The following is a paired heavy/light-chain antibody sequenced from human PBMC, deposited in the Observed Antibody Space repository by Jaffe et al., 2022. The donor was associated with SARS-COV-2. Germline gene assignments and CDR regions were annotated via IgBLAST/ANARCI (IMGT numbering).Heavy chain of an antibody. D-gene: IGHD3-22*01. CDR1: GFTFSNYW. Sequence: VQLVESGGGLGQPGGSLRLSCAASGFTFSNYWMHWVRRAPGKGLEWVSRIESDGTSTNYAESVKGRFTISRDNAKNMVFLQMDSLRAEDTAVYYCVTGQYYYDRSGYCVTCAMDVWGQGTTVTVSS. V-gene: IGHV3-74*01. J-gene: IGHJ6*02. CDR2: IESDGTST. CDR3: VTGQYYYDRSGYCVTCAMDV.
Light chain of an antibody. J-gene: IGLJ2*01. Sequence: SYVLTQPPSVSVAPGQTARITCGGDNISARSVHWYQQKTGQAPVLVIHYDRDRPSWSPARFSGSDSGNTATLTISRVEAGDEADYYCQVWDVGGDPPLVFGGGTKLTVL. CDR3: QVWDVGGDPPLV. CDR1: NISARS. V-gene: IGLV3-21*01. CDR2: YDR.